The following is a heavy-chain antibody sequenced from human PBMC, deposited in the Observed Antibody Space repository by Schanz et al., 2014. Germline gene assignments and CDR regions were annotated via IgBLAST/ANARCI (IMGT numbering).Heavy chain of an antibody. CDR3: ARNRGSGGQNWYFDL. J-gene: IGHJ2*01. D-gene: IGHD1-26*01. Sequence: QVQLVDSGGGLVKPGGSLRLSCTASGFPFSDYFMAWIRQPPGRGLEWVSYIGNGGVTIYYADSVKGRFTISRDNTKNSLFLQLNSLRADDKAVYYCARNRGSGGQNWYFDLWGRGTLVTGSS. CDR2: IGNGGVTI. CDR1: GFPFSDYF. V-gene: IGHV3-11*01.